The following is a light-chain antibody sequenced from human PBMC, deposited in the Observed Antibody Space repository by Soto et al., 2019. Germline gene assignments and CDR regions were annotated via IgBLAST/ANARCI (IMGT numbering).Light chain of an antibody. V-gene: IGLV2-14*03. CDR2: DVS. J-gene: IGLJ1*01. CDR3: LSYTTSTTYV. Sequence: QSALTQPASVSGSPGQSITISCTGTSSDVGAYNHVSWFQHHPGKAPKLMIYDVSNRPSGVSNPFSGSKSGNTASLTISGLQAEDEADYYCLSYTTSTTYVFGTGTKLTVL. CDR1: SSDVGAYNH.